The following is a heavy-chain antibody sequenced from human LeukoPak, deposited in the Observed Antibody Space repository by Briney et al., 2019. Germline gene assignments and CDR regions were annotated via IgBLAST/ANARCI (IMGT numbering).Heavy chain of an antibody. J-gene: IGHJ3*02. CDR2: INHSGST. CDR3: ARGLVVPYRVAFDI. CDR1: GGSFSGYY. V-gene: IGHV4-34*01. Sequence: PSETLSLTCAVYGGSFSGYYWSWIRQPPGKGLEWIGEINHSGSTNYNPSLKSRVTISVDTSKNQFSLKLSSVTAADTAVYYCARGLVVPYRVAFDIWGQGTMVAVSS. D-gene: IGHD3-22*01.